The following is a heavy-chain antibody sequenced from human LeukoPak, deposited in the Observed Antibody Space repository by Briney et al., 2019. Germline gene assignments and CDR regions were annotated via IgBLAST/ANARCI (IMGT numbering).Heavy chain of an antibody. CDR2: ISPNSDDT. V-gene: IGHV1-2*02. J-gene: IGHJ4*02. CDR1: GYSFSGYY. CDR3: AREVRTYSSGWTLYPDY. Sequence: ASVNVSCEASGYSFSGYYTHWVRQAPGQGLEWMGCISPNSDDTKYAQKFRGRVTLTRDTSISTAYMDLSSLRSDDTAVYYCAREVRTYSSGWTLYPDYWGQGTLVTVSS. D-gene: IGHD6-19*01.